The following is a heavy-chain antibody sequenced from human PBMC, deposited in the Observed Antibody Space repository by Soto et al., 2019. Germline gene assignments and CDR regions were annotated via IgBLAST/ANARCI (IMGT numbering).Heavy chain of an antibody. Sequence: QLQLQESGPGLVKPSETLSLTCTVSGGSISSSSYYWGWIRQPPGKGLEWIGSIYYSGSTYYNPSLKSLVTISVDTYKTQFSLKLSSVTAADTAVYYCARRHKAMVEPYYYDYGMDVWGQGTTVTVSS. CDR1: GGSISSSSYY. V-gene: IGHV4-39*01. CDR3: ARRHKAMVEPYYYDYGMDV. CDR2: IYYSGST. D-gene: IGHD5-18*01. J-gene: IGHJ6*02.